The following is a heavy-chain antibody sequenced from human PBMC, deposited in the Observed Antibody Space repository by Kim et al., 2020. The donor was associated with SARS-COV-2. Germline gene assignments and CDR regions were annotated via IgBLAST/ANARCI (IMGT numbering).Heavy chain of an antibody. D-gene: IGHD5-12*01. CDR3: ARVERSGYDHFDY. CDR2: IYSGGST. J-gene: IGHJ4*02. V-gene: IGHV3-53*01. Sequence: GGSLRLSCAASGFTVSSNYMSWVRQAPGKGLEWVSVIYSGGSTYYADSVKGRFTISRDNSKNTLYLQMNSLRAEDTAVYYCARVERSGYDHFDYWGQGTLVTVSS. CDR1: GFTVSSNY.